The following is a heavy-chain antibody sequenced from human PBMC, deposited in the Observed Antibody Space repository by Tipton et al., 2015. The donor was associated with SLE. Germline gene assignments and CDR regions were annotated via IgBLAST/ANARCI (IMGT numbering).Heavy chain of an antibody. J-gene: IGHJ3*02. CDR1: GGSISSSSYY. Sequence: LRLSCTVSGGSISSSSYYWGWIRQPPGKGLEWIGSIYYSGSTNYNPSLKSRVTISVDTSKNQFSLKLSSVTAADTAVYYCARTPLLTIFGVGHAFDIWGQGTMVTVSS. D-gene: IGHD3-3*01. V-gene: IGHV4-39*07. CDR2: IYYSGST. CDR3: ARTPLLTIFGVGHAFDI.